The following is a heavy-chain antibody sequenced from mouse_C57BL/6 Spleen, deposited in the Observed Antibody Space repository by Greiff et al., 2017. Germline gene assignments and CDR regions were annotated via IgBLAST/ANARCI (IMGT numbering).Heavy chain of an antibody. CDR3: ARSYGSNYVEAWFAY. CDR2: IYPGDGDT. CDR1: GYAFSSYW. J-gene: IGHJ3*01. Sequence: VQLQQSGAELVKPGASVKISCKASGYAFSSYWMNWVKQRPGKGLEWIGQIYPGDGDTNYNGKFKGKATLTADKSSSTAYLQLSSLTSEDSAVYFCARSYGSNYVEAWFAYWGQGTLVTVSA. D-gene: IGHD1-1*01. V-gene: IGHV1-80*01.